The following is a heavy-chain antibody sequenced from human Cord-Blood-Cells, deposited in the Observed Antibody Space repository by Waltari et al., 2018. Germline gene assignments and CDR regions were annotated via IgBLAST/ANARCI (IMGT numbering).Heavy chain of an antibody. V-gene: IGHV3-7*01. CDR2: IKQDGSEK. Sequence: EVQLVASGGGLVQPGGSLRLSCAASGFTFSIYWMSWVRQAPGKGLEGVANIKQDGSEKYYVDSVKGRFTSSRDNAKNSLYLQMNSLRAEDTAVYYCARVVAAADYWGQGTLVTVSS. CDR3: ARVVAAADY. D-gene: IGHD6-13*01. J-gene: IGHJ4*02. CDR1: GFTFSIYW.